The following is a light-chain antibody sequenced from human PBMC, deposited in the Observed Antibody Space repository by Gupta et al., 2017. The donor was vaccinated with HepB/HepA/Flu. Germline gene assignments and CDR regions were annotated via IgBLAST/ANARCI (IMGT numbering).Light chain of an antibody. CDR1: SSNIGNNY. CDR3: GTWDSSLSAGRV. CDR2: ENN. Sequence: ISCSGSSSNIGNNYVSWYQQLPGTAPKLLIYENNKRPSGIPDRFSGSKSGTSATLGITGLQTGDEADYYCGTWDSSLSAGRVFGGGTKLTV. J-gene: IGLJ3*02. V-gene: IGLV1-51*02.